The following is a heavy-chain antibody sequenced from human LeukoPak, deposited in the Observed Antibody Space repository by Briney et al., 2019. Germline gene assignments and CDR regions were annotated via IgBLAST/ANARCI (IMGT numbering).Heavy chain of an antibody. D-gene: IGHD3-22*01. J-gene: IGHJ4*02. CDR3: TRGYYYDSSGYLDY. Sequence: SETLSLTCTVSGGSISSHYWSWIRQPPGKGLEWIGYIYYSGSTNYNPSLKSRVTISVDTSKNQFSLKLSSVTAADTAVYYCTRGYYYDSSGYLDYWGQGTLVTVSS. V-gene: IGHV4-59*11. CDR1: GGSISSHY. CDR2: IYYSGST.